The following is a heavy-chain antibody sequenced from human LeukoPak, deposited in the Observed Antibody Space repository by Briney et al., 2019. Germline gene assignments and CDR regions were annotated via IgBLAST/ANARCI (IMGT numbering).Heavy chain of an antibody. V-gene: IGHV4-61*08. CDR2: IYYSGST. CDR3: ARGTGGRRYDILTGYYSWFDP. CDR1: GGSISSGDYY. Sequence: SETLSLTCTVSGGSISSGDYYWSWIRQPPGKGLEWIGYIYYSGSTNYNPSLKSRVTISVDTSKNQFSLKLSSVTAADTAVYYCARGTGGRRYDILTGYYSWFDPWGQGTLVTVSS. D-gene: IGHD3-9*01. J-gene: IGHJ5*02.